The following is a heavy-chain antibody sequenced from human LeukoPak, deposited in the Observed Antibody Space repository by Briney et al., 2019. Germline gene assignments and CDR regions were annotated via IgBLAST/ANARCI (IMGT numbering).Heavy chain of an antibody. CDR1: GFTFSSYA. D-gene: IGHD2-21*02. CDR3: AREGYCGGDCYSNYFDY. V-gene: IGHV3-30-3*01. Sequence: PGRSLRLSCAASGFTFSSYAMHWVRQAPGKGLEWVAVISYDGSNKYYADSGKGRFTIARDNTKNTLYLQINSLRAEDTAVYYCAREGYCGGDCYSNYFDYWGQGTLVTVSS. J-gene: IGHJ4*02. CDR2: ISYDGSNK.